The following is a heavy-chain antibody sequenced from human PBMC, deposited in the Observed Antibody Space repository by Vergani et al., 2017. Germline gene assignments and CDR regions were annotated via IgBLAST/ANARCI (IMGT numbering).Heavy chain of an antibody. CDR2: IIPIFGIV. CDR1: GGTFSSYA. Sequence: QVQLVQSGAEVKKPGSSVKVSCKASGGTFSSYAISWVRQAPGQGLEWMGGIIPIFGIVNYAQKFQGRVTITADKSTSTAYMELSSLRSEDTAVYYCARECVGVTGSRGAFDIWGQGTMVTVSS. J-gene: IGHJ3*02. D-gene: IGHD3-22*01. V-gene: IGHV1-69*17. CDR3: ARECVGVTGSRGAFDI.